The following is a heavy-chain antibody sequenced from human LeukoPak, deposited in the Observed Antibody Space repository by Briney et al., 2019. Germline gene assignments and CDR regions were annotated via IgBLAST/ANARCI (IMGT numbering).Heavy chain of an antibody. J-gene: IGHJ4*02. CDR1: GFTFSSYG. D-gene: IGHD1-26*01. Sequence: PGGSLRLSCAASGFTFSSYGMHWARQAPGKGLEWVGRIKSKTDGGTTDYAAPVKGRFTISRDDSKNTLYLQMNSLKTEDTAVYYCTTEVSGSYRGYWGQGTLVTVSS. CDR2: IKSKTDGGTT. V-gene: IGHV3-15*01. CDR3: TTEVSGSYRGY.